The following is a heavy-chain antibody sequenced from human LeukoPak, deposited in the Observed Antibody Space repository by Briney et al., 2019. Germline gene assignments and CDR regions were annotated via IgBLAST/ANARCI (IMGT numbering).Heavy chain of an antibody. CDR1: GFTFSSYW. CDR2: IKQDGSEK. CDR3: AREKLLWFGELRAFDI. Sequence: TGGSLRLSCAASGFTFSSYWMSWVRQAPGKGLEWVANIKQDGSEKYYLDSVKGRFTISRDNAKNSLYLQMNSLRAEDTAVYYCAREKLLWFGELRAFDIWGQGTMVTVSS. V-gene: IGHV3-7*03. D-gene: IGHD3-10*01. J-gene: IGHJ3*02.